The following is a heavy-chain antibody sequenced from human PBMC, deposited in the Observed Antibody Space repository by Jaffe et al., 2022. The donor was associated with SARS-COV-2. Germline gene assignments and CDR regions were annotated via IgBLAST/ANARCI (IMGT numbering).Heavy chain of an antibody. CDR1: GFTFSSYA. D-gene: IGHD2-21*01. CDR2: ISYDGSNK. V-gene: IGHV3-30-3*01. Sequence: QVQLVESGGGVVQPGRSLRLSCAASGFTFSSYAMHWVRQAPGKGLEWVAVISYDGSNKYYADSVKGRFTISRDNSKNTLYLQMNSLRAEDTAVYYCARAISHPQIVDYYYYGMDVWGQGTTVTVSS. CDR3: ARAISHPQIVDYYYYGMDV. J-gene: IGHJ6*02.